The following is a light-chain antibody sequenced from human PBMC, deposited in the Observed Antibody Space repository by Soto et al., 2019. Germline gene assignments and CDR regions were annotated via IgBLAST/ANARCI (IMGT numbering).Light chain of an antibody. Sequence: DIQMTQSPSTLSASLGARVAITCRASQSISRWLAWYQQRPRKAPQLLIYDASSLESGVPSRLSGSGSGTEFTLTISSPHPDYFASYYCQHYNTYGTFGQGTNVDIK. V-gene: IGKV1-5*01. CDR1: QSISRW. J-gene: IGKJ1*01. CDR3: QHYNTYGT. CDR2: DAS.